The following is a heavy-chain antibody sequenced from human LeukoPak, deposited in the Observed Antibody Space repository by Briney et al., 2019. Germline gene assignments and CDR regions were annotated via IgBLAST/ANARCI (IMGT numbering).Heavy chain of an antibody. Sequence: GGSLRLSCTTSGFTFSTSTMTWVRQAPGKGLEWVSTINSNGGSTYYASSVKGRFSISRDNSRNTLYLRVSSLRAEDMAVYYCEPPLQFLESWGQGTMVIVSS. V-gene: IGHV3-23*01. CDR2: INSNGGST. CDR3: EPPLQFLES. J-gene: IGHJ5*02. CDR1: GFTFSTST. D-gene: IGHD3-3*01.